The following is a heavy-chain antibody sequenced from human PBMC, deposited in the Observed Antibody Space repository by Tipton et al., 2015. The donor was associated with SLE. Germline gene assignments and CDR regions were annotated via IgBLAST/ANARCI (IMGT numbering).Heavy chain of an antibody. D-gene: IGHD5-12*01. V-gene: IGHV4-59*11. CDR3: ARGNQHSGYDGFDY. CDR2: IYYTGST. J-gene: IGHJ4*02. CDR1: GDSIISHY. Sequence: TLSLTCTVSGDSIISHYWTWIRQPPGKGLEWIGYIYYTGSTNYNPSLKSRVTMSVDTSKNQVSLKLSSVTAADTAIYYCARGNQHSGYDGFDYWGQGTLVTVSS.